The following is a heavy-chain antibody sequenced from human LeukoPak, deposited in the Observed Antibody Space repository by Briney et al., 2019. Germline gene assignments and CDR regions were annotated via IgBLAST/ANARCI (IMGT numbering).Heavy chain of an antibody. CDR2: ISSSGTI. CDR3: ARDPRGYCSGGSCHKPYYFDY. CDR1: GFTFSTYS. D-gene: IGHD2-15*01. Sequence: GGSLRLSCAASGFTFSTYSMNWVRQAPGKGLEWVSYISSSGTIYYADSVKGRFTISSDNAKNSLYLQMNSLRAEDTAVYYCARDPRGYCSGGSCHKPYYFDYWGQGTLVTVSS. V-gene: IGHV3-48*01. J-gene: IGHJ4*02.